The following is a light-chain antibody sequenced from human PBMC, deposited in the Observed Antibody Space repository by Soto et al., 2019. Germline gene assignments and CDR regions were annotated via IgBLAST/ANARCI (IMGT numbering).Light chain of an antibody. CDR3: SSYTSNNTLV. J-gene: IGLJ2*01. Sequence: QSALTQPASVSGSPGQSITISCTGTSSDVGGYKYVSWFQQRPGKAPKLMIYEVSTRPSGVSYRFSGSKSGNAAFMTISGLQAEDEADYYCSSYTSNNTLVFGGGTQLTVL. CDR1: SSDVGGYKY. V-gene: IGLV2-14*01. CDR2: EVS.